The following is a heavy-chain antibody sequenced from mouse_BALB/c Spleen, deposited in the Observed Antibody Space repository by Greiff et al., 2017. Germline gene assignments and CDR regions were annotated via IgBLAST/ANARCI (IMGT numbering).Heavy chain of an antibody. CDR1: GFSLTSYG. CDR2: IWSGGST. Sequence: VKLVESGPGLVQPSQSLSITCTVSGFSLTSYGVHWVRQSPGKGLEWLGVIWSGGSTDYNAAFISRLSISKDNSKSQVFFKMNSLQANDTAIYYCASFELYYAMDYWGQGTSVTVSS. J-gene: IGHJ4*01. D-gene: IGHD4-1*01. CDR3: ASFELYYAMDY. V-gene: IGHV2-2*02.